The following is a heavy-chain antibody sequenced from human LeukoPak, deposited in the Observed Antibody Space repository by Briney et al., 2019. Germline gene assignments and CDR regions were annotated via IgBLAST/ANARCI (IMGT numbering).Heavy chain of an antibody. CDR3: ARDLSGNSIYYYYGMDV. V-gene: IGHV1-18*01. Sequence: ASVKVSCKASGYTFTSYGISWVRQAPGQGLEWMGWISAYNGNTNYAQKLQGRVTMTTDTSTSTAYMELRSLRSDDTAVYYCARDLSGNSIYYYYGMDVWGQGTTVTVSS. D-gene: IGHD4-23*01. CDR2: ISAYNGNT. CDR1: GYTFTSYG. J-gene: IGHJ6*02.